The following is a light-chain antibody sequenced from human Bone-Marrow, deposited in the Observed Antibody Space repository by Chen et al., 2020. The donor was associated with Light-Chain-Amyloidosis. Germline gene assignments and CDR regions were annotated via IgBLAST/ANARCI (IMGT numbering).Light chain of an antibody. CDR2: DVS. CDR1: SSDIGDYNY. V-gene: IGLV2-14*01. J-gene: IGLJ3*02. CDR3: SSYTSSSTRV. Sequence: QSALTQPASVSGSPGQSITISCTVISSDIGDYNYVSWYHQHPDKAPKLMIYDVSNRPSGVSDRFSGSKSGVTASLTISGLQAEDEADYFCSSYTSSSTRVFGGGTKLTVL.